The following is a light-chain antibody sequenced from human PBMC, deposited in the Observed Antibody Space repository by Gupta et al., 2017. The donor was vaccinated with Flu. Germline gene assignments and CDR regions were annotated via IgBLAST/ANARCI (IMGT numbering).Light chain of an antibody. J-gene: IGKJ2*01. Sequence: ERATLSCRASQSVSRYLAWYQQKPGQAPRLLIYDASNRATGIPARFSGSGSGTDFTLTLSSLEPEDFAVYYCQQRSNRPPYTFGQGTKLQIK. CDR2: DAS. CDR3: QQRSNRPPYT. V-gene: IGKV3-11*01. CDR1: QSVSRY.